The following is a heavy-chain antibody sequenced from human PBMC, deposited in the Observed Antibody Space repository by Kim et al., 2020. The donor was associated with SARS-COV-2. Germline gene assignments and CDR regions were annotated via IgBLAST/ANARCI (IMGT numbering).Heavy chain of an antibody. CDR3: AREGRWDYYDSSGYYGY. CDR1: GGTFSSYA. Sequence: SVKVSCKPSGGTFSSYAISWVRQAPGQGLEWMGGIIPIFGTANYAQKFQGRVTITADKSTSTAYMELSSLRSEDTAVYYCAREGRWDYYDSSGYYGYWGQGTLVTVSS. D-gene: IGHD3-22*01. CDR2: IIPIFGTA. V-gene: IGHV1-69*06. J-gene: IGHJ4*02.